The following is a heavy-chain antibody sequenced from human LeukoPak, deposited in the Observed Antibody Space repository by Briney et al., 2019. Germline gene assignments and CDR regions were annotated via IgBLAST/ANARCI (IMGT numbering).Heavy chain of an antibody. CDR2: ISYDGSNK. Sequence: GRSLRLSCAASGFTFSSYAMHWVRQAPGKGLEWVAVISYDGSNKYYADSVKGRFTISRDNSKNTLYLQMNSLRAEDTALYYCAKDRPQYCSSVSCYVFDSWGQGTLVTVSS. CDR3: AKDRPQYCSSVSCYVFDS. V-gene: IGHV3-30-3*01. CDR1: GFTFSSYA. J-gene: IGHJ4*02. D-gene: IGHD2-2*01.